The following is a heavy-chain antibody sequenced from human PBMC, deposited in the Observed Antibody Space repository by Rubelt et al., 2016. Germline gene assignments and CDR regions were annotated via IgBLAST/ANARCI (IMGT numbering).Heavy chain of an antibody. V-gene: IGHV4-38-2*02. D-gene: IGHD4-17*01. Sequence: QLQLQESGPGLVKPSETLSLTCTVSGGSISSGYYWGWIRQPPGKGLGWIGSIYYSGSTYYNPSLKSRVTISVDTSKNQFSLKLSSVTAADTAVYYCARDRGDYGAFDIWGQGTMVTVSS. CDR2: IYYSGST. CDR3: ARDRGDYGAFDI. CDR1: GGSISSGYY. J-gene: IGHJ3*02.